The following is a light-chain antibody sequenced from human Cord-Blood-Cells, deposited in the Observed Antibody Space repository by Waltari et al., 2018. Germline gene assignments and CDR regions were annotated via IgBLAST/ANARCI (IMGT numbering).Light chain of an antibody. CDR2: DVS. V-gene: IGLV2-14*01. CDR3: SSYTSSSRV. Sequence: QSALTRPCSVPGSLGQAMTVGCTGDIGGVGGYNYDSWYQQHPCKAPKLMIYDVSNRPSGVSNRFSGSKSGNTASLTISGLQAEDEADYYCSSYTSSSRVFGGGTKLTVL. CDR1: IGGVGGYNY. J-gene: IGLJ3*02.